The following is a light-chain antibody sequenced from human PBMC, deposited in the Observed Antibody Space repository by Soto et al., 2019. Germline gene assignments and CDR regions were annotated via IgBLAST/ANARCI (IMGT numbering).Light chain of an antibody. CDR1: QSVSSSY. CDR2: GAS. V-gene: IGKV3-20*01. CDR3: QQYGSSPPYT. J-gene: IGKJ2*01. Sequence: EIVLTQSPGTLSLSPGERATLSCRASQSVSSSYLALYQQKPGQAPRLLIYGASSRAPGIPDRFSGSGSGTDVTLTISSLEPEDFAVYYCQQYGSSPPYTFGQGTKLEIK.